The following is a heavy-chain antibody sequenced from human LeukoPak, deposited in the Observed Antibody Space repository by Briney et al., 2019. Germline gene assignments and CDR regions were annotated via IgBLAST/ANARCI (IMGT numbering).Heavy chain of an antibody. Sequence: GASVKVSCKASGYTFTGYYMHWVRQAPGQGLEWMGWINPNSGGTNYAQKFQGRVTMTRDTSISTAYMELSRLRSDDTAVYYCARELEYDSSGYQHAFDIWGQGTMVTVSS. CDR1: GYTFTGYY. CDR3: ARELEYDSSGYQHAFDI. V-gene: IGHV1-2*02. J-gene: IGHJ3*02. D-gene: IGHD3-22*01. CDR2: INPNSGGT.